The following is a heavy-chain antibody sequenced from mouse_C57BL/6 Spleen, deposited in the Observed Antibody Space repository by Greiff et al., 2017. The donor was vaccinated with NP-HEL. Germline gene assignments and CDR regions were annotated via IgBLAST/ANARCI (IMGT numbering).Heavy chain of an antibody. D-gene: IGHD1-1*01. CDR2: IYPGSGST. V-gene: IGHV1-55*01. Sequence: QVQLQQPGAELVKPGASVKMSCKASGYTFTSYWITWVKQRPGQGLEWIGDIYPGSGSTNYNEKFKSKATLTVDTSSSTAYMQLSSLTSEDSAVYYGAREGYYYGSSPYWYFDVWGTGTTVTVSS. CDR1: GYTFTSYW. J-gene: IGHJ1*03. CDR3: AREGYYYGSSPYWYFDV.